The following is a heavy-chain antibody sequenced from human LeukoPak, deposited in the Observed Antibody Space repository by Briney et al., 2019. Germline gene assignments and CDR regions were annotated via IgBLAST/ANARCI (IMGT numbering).Heavy chain of an antibody. J-gene: IGHJ6*03. Sequence: ASVKVSCKASGYTFTSYGISWVRQAPGQGLEWMGWISAYNGNTNYAQKLQGRVTMTTDTSTSTAYMELRSLRSDDTAVYYCARGRGIAARRDYYYYMGVWGKGTTVTVSS. CDR2: ISAYNGNT. CDR3: ARGRGIAARRDYYYYMGV. CDR1: GYTFTSYG. D-gene: IGHD6-6*01. V-gene: IGHV1-18*01.